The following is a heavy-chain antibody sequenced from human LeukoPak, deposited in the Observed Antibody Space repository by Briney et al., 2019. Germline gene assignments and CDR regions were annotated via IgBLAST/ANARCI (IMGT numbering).Heavy chain of an antibody. V-gene: IGHV4-59*12. Sequence: SETLSLTCTVSGGSISSYYWSWVRHPPGKGLEWIGFVYYTGSTNYSPSLKSRVTISVDTSKNQFSLKLSSVTAADTAVYYCARLHLVSSGWYPMADSWGQGTLVTVSS. CDR2: VYYTGST. J-gene: IGHJ4*02. D-gene: IGHD6-19*01. CDR1: GGSISSYY. CDR3: ARLHLVSSGWYPMADS.